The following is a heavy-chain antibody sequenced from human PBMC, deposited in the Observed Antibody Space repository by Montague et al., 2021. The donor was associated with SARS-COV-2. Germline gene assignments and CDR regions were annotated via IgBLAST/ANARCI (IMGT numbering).Heavy chain of an antibody. Sequence: SLRLSCAASGFSFRSYSMNWVRQAPGKGLEWVSYISSSGDIICQADSVRGRFTISRDNAKNSLYLQMNSLRDEDTAVYYCVREGLAGTWYYFDYWGQGTLVTVSS. CDR3: VREGLAGTWYYFDY. CDR2: ISSSGDII. J-gene: IGHJ4*02. V-gene: IGHV3-48*02. D-gene: IGHD6-19*01. CDR1: GFSFRSYS.